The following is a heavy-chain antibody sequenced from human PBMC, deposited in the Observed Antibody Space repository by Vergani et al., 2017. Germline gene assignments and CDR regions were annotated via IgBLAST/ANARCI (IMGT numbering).Heavy chain of an antibody. D-gene: IGHD3-16*01. Sequence: QVQLVESGGGVVQPGRSLRLSCAASGFTFSSYAMHWVRQAPGKGLELVAVISYDGSNKYYADSVKGRFTISRDNSKNTLYLQMNSLRAEDTAVYYCARGGPGGQFYYMDVWGKGTTVTVSS. CDR3: ARGGPGGQFYYMDV. CDR2: ISYDGSNK. J-gene: IGHJ6*03. V-gene: IGHV3-30-3*01. CDR1: GFTFSSYA.